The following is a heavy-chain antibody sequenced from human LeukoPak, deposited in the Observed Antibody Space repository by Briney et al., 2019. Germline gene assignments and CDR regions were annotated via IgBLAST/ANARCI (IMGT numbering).Heavy chain of an antibody. Sequence: SETLSLTCTVSGGSISNHYWSWIRQPPGKGLEWIGNIYYSGRTNYNPSLRSRVTISVDTSKKQFPLKLNSVTAADTAVYYCARHSGAYDYWLGYWGQGTLVTVSS. D-gene: IGHD5-12*01. CDR3: ARHSGAYDYWLGY. V-gene: IGHV4-59*08. CDR1: GGSISNHY. CDR2: IYYSGRT. J-gene: IGHJ4*02.